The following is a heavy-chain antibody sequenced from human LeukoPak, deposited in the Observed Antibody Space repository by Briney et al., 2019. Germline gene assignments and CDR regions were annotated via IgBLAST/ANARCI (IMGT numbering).Heavy chain of an antibody. V-gene: IGHV4-39*07. J-gene: IGHJ3*02. CDR3: ASAIKRITIFGVVTGAFDI. CDR1: GGSISSSSYY. Sequence: SETLSLTCTVSGGSISSSSYYWGWIRQPPGKGLEWIGSIYYSGSTYYNPSLKSRVTISVDTSKNQFSLKLSSVTAADTAVYYCASAIKRITIFGVVTGAFDIWGQGTMVTVSS. CDR2: IYYSGST. D-gene: IGHD3-3*01.